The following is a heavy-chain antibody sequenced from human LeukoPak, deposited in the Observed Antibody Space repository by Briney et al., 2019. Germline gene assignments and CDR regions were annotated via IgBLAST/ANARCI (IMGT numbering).Heavy chain of an antibody. Sequence: PSETLSLTCAVYGGSFSGYYWSWIRQPPGKGLEWIGEINHSGSTNYNPSLKSGVTISVDTSKNQFSLKLSSVTAADTAVYYCARDRWWYRTERYGMDVWGQGTTVTVSS. D-gene: IGHD2-15*01. CDR3: ARDRWWYRTERYGMDV. J-gene: IGHJ6*02. V-gene: IGHV4-34*01. CDR1: GGSFSGYY. CDR2: INHSGST.